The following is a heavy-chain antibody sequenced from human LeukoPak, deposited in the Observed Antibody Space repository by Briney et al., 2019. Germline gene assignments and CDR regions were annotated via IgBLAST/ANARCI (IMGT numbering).Heavy chain of an antibody. CDR3: ARGAAAGRGFHLN. Sequence: ASVKGSCKASGYTFTSYDINWVRQATGQGLEWMGWMNPNSGNTGYAQKCQGRVTITRNTSISTAYMELSSLRSEDTAVYYCARGAAAGRGFHLNWGQGTLVTVSS. D-gene: IGHD6-13*01. V-gene: IGHV1-8*03. CDR2: MNPNSGNT. J-gene: IGHJ4*02. CDR1: GYTFTSYD.